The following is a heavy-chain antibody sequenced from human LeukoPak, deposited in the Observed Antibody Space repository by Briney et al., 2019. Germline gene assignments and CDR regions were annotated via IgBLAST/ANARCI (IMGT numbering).Heavy chain of an antibody. Sequence: GRSLRLSCAASGFTFSSYAMHWVRQAPGKGLEWVAVIWYDGNNIYYVDSVKGRFTISRDNSKNTLYLQMNSLRAEDTAVYYCAKAGYSYDHWGQGTLVTVSS. CDR3: AKAGYSYDH. V-gene: IGHV3-33*06. CDR2: IWYDGNNI. CDR1: GFTFSSYA. J-gene: IGHJ4*02. D-gene: IGHD5-18*01.